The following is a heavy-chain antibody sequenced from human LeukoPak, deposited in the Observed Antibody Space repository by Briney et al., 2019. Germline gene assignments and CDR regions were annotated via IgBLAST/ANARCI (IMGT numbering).Heavy chain of an antibody. CDR2: MVPKSGNT. V-gene: IGHV1-8*01. D-gene: IGHD6-19*01. CDR3: ATLAPTRYSSGWYLSRFDC. J-gene: IGHJ4*02. CDR1: GYTFTSYD. Sequence: ASVKVSCKASGYTFTSYDINWVRQAPGQGLEWMGWMVPKSGNTGYAQKFLGRVTMTRNTSISTAYMELSSLRSEDTAVYYCATLAPTRYSSGWYLSRFDCWGQGTLVTVSS.